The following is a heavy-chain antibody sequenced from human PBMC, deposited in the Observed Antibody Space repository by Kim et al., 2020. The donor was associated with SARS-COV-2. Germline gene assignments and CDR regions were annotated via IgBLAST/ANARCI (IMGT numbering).Heavy chain of an antibody. CDR3: ARGPPATAGGYTYYYYMDV. CDR1: GYIFTDYF. CDR2: INARTGGA. D-gene: IGHD2-21*02. V-gene: IGHV1-2*05. J-gene: IGHJ6*03. Sequence: ASVKVSCKASGYIFTDYFIHWVRQAPGQGLEWMGRINARTGGANYAQKSQGRVSMTRDTSISTAYMELNRLKPGDTGVYYCARGPPATAGGYTYYYYMDVWGKGTTVTVSS.